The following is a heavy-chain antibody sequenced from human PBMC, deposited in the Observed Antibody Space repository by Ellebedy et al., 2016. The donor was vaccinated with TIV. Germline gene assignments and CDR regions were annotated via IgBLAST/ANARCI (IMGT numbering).Heavy chain of an antibody. J-gene: IGHJ6*03. CDR3: AREIDLRESPNYYMDV. V-gene: IGHV4-4*07. CDR2: LYTSGST. Sequence: SETLSLXXTVSGDSISSYYWSWIRQPAGKGLEWIGRLYTSGSTNYNPSLKSRVTMSVDTSKNQFSLKLSSVTAADTAVYFCAREIDLRESPNYYMDVWGKGTTVTVSS. D-gene: IGHD1-26*01. CDR1: GDSISSYY.